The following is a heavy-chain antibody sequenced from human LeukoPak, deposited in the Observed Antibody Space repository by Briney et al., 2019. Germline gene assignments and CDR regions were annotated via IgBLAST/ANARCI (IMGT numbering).Heavy chain of an antibody. V-gene: IGHV3-23*01. CDR3: AKGTLDIVVVPAAPKVYYFDY. J-gene: IGHJ4*02. D-gene: IGHD2-2*01. CDR2: ISSSGGST. Sequence: LPGGSLRLSCAASGFTFSSYAMSWVRQAPGKGLEWVSAISSSGGSTYYADSVKGRFTISRDNSKNTLYLQMNSLRAEDTAVYYCAKGTLDIVVVPAAPKVYYFDYWGQGTLVTVSS. CDR1: GFTFSSYA.